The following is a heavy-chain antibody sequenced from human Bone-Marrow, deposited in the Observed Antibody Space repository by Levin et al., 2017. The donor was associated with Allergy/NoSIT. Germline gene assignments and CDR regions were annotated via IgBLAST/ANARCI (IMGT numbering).Heavy chain of an antibody. V-gene: IGHV4-31*03. CDR1: GGSIRSGGYY. Sequence: PSETLSLTCTVSGGSIRSGGYYWSWIRQHPGRGLEWIGYIYDSGSTSYNPSLESRVAISVDTSKNQFYLKLTSLTAADTAVYYCARIPDTTSEFDYWGQGTLVTVSS. CDR2: IYDSGST. D-gene: IGHD5-18*01. J-gene: IGHJ4*02. CDR3: ARIPDTTSEFDY.